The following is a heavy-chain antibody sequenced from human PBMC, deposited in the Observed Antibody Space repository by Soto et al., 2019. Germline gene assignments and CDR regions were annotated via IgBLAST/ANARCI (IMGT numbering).Heavy chain of an antibody. CDR2: IIPILGIA. J-gene: IGHJ4*02. Sequence: SVKVSCKASGGTFSSYTISWVRQAPGQGLEWMGRIIPILGIANYAQKFQGRVTITADKSTSTAYMELSSLRSEDTAVYYCARNYQGPVYSSSLPLLNWGQGTLVTVSS. D-gene: IGHD6-13*01. CDR3: ARNYQGPVYSSSLPLLN. CDR1: GGTFSSYT. V-gene: IGHV1-69*02.